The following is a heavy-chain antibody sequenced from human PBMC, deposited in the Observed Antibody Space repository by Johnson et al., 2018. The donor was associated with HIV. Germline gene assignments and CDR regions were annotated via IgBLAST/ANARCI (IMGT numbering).Heavy chain of an antibody. D-gene: IGHD1-1*01. CDR2: VSWNSGTI. V-gene: IGHV3-48*04. CDR3: ATVWRNEGRHAFDV. Sequence: VQLVESGGGVVQPGRSLRLSCAVSGFTFTNYAMSWVRQAPGKGLEWVSSVSWNSGTIYYTDSVKGRFTISRDNAKNSLYLHMNSLRAEDTAVYYCATVWRNEGRHAFDVWGQGTMVTVSS. J-gene: IGHJ3*01. CDR1: GFTFTNYA.